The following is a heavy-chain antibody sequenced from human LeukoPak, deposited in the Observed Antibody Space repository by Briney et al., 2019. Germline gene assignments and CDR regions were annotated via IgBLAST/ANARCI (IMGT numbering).Heavy chain of an antibody. CDR1: GFTFGKYW. Sequence: GGSLRLSCVASGFTFGKYWMSWVRQAPGKGLEWVANIKLDGSEKNYVDSVKGRFTISRDNTKNSLYLQMNSLRVEDTAVFYCARDLRGYSYGLFDYWGQGTLVTVSS. V-gene: IGHV3-7*03. J-gene: IGHJ4*02. D-gene: IGHD5-18*01. CDR3: ARDLRGYSYGLFDY. CDR2: IKLDGSEK.